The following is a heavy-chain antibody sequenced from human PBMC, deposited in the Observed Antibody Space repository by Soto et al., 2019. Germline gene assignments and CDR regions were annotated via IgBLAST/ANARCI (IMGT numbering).Heavy chain of an antibody. J-gene: IGHJ5*02. V-gene: IGHV4-4*07. CDR1: GVSIDNYY. D-gene: IGHD6-25*01. CDR3: VRDVGGCGRCAP. CDR2: IYSSGTP. Sequence: QVQLQQSGPGLVKPSQTLSLTCTVSGVSIDNYYCSWIRQCAGKGLEWIGRIYSSGTPNYNPSLTSRVQISLDMSTSPSALNARSVTAADEAVYYCVRDVGGCGRCAPWGVGTLVTVS.